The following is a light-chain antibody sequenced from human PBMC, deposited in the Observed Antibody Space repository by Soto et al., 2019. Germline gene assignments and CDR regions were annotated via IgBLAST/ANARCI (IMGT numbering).Light chain of an antibody. J-gene: IGLJ3*02. V-gene: IGLV1-51*01. CDR3: GTWDTSLTTEWV. CDR1: SSNIGNNY. CDR2: DNN. Sequence: QSVLTQPPSVSAAPGQKVTISCSGSSSNIGNNYVSWYQQLPGTAPKLLIYDNNKRPSGIPDRFSGSKSGTSATLAITGLQTGDEADYYCGTWDTSLTTEWVFGGGTKLTVL.